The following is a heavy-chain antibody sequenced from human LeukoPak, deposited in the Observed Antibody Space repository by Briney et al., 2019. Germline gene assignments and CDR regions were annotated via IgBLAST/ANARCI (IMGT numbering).Heavy chain of an antibody. J-gene: IGHJ4*02. Sequence: GGSLRLSCAASGFTFSSYAMSWVRQAPGKGLKWVSTINDNGADTYYADSVKGRFTISRDNSYNTVSLQMNSLRAEDTAVYYCARTSVVVTAWGYFDYWGQGTLVTVSS. CDR1: GFTFSSYA. V-gene: IGHV3-23*01. CDR3: ARTSVVVTAWGYFDY. CDR2: INDNGADT. D-gene: IGHD2-21*02.